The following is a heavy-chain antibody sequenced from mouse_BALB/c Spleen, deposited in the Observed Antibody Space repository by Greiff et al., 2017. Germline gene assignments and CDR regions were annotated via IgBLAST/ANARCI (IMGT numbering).Heavy chain of an antibody. Sequence: VQLQQSGAELVRPGALVKLSCKASGFNIKDYYMHWVKQRPEQGLEWIGWIDPGNGNTIYDPKFQGKASITADTSSNTAYLQLSSLTSEDTAVYYCARPLYGNYEGYYFDYWGQGTTLTVSS. CDR2: IDPGNGNT. CDR1: GFNIKDYY. CDR3: ARPLYGNYEGYYFDY. V-gene: IGHV14-1*02. J-gene: IGHJ2*01. D-gene: IGHD2-1*01.